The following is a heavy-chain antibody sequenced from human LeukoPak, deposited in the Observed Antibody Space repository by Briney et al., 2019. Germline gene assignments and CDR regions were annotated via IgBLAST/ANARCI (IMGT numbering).Heavy chain of an antibody. Sequence: PSETLSLTCTVSGGSISSGSYYWSWIRQPAGKGLEWIGRIYTSGSTNYNPSLKSRVTISVDTSKNQFSLKLSSVTAADTAVYYCARGPATLWHFDYWGQGTLVTVSS. V-gene: IGHV4-61*02. CDR3: ARGPATLWHFDY. D-gene: IGHD2-15*01. J-gene: IGHJ4*02. CDR2: IYTSGST. CDR1: GGSISSGSYY.